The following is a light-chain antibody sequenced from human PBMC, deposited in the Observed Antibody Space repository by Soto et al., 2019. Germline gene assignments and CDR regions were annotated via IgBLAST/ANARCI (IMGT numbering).Light chain of an antibody. J-gene: IGKJ5*01. CDR3: QQAKSFPIT. CDR2: SAS. Sequence: DIQLTQSPSFLSASVGDRVTITCRASQGINNYLAWYQQKPGKAPKLLIYSASTLVRGVPSRFSGSGSGTEFTLTISGLQPEDSLTYYCQQAKSFPITFGQGTRLEIK. CDR1: QGINNY. V-gene: IGKV1-9*01.